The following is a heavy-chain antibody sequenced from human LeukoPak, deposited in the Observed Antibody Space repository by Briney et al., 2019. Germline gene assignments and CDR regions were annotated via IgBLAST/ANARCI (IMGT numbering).Heavy chain of an antibody. CDR1: GFTFSSYA. Sequence: GGSLRLSCAASGFTFSSYAMSWVRQAPGKGLEWVSAISGSGGSTYYADSVKGRFTISRDNSKNTLYLQMNSLRAEDTAVYYCASIVGATRRFDYWGQGTLVTVSS. CDR2: ISGSGGST. CDR3: ASIVGATRRFDY. V-gene: IGHV3-23*01. D-gene: IGHD1-26*01. J-gene: IGHJ4*02.